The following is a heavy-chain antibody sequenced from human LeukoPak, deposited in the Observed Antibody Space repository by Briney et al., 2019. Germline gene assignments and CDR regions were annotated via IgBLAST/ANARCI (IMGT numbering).Heavy chain of an antibody. CDR1: GGSFSGYY. Sequence: SETLSLTCAVYGGSFSGYYWSWIRQPPGKGLEWIGEINHSGSTNYNPSLKSRVTLSRDKSKNQFSLKLNSVTAADTAVYYCARARYNWFDPWGQGTLVTVSS. CDR3: ARARYNWFDP. CDR2: INHSGST. J-gene: IGHJ5*02. V-gene: IGHV4-34*01. D-gene: IGHD3-16*02.